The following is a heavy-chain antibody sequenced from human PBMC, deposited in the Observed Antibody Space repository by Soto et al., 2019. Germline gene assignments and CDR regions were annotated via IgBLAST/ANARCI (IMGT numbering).Heavy chain of an antibody. Sequence: EMQLLESGGGLVQPGGSLRLSCAASGFTFISYGMTWVRQAPGKGLEWVSGITTTGRNTYYAESVKGRFTISRDNSKNVVYLQLNSLRAEDTAVYYCARGAAAAGTDWVDAWGQGTLVIVS. CDR3: ARGAAAAGTDWVDA. CDR2: ITTTGRNT. V-gene: IGHV3-23*01. D-gene: IGHD6-13*01. CDR1: GFTFISYG. J-gene: IGHJ5*02.